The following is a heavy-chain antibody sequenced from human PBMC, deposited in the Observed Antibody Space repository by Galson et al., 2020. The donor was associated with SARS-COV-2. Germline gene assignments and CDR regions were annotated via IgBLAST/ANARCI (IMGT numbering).Heavy chain of an antibody. CDR3: ARGGVATSAGFDY. J-gene: IGHJ4*02. Sequence: SETLSLTCAVSGGSITSANWWSWVRQSPGKGLEWIGEIYHSGSANYNPSLKSRVTMSVDTSKNQFSLKVSSVTAADTAVYYCARGGVATSAGFDYWGQGTLVTVSS. CDR2: IYHSGSA. D-gene: IGHD2-15*01. CDR1: GGSITSANW. V-gene: IGHV4-4*02.